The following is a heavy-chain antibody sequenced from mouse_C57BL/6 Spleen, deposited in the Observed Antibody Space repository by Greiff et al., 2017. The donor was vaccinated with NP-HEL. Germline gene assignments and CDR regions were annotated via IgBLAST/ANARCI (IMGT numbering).Heavy chain of an antibody. CDR1: GYTFTDYY. D-gene: IGHD2-5*01. V-gene: IGHV1-19*01. Sequence: VQLQQSGPVLVKPGASVKMSCKASGYTFTDYYMNWVKQSHGKSLEWIGVINPYNGGTSYNQKFKGKATLTVDKSSSTAYMELNSLTSEDSAVYYCARLGSNYWYFDVWGTGTTVTVSS. J-gene: IGHJ1*03. CDR2: INPYNGGT. CDR3: ARLGSNYWYFDV.